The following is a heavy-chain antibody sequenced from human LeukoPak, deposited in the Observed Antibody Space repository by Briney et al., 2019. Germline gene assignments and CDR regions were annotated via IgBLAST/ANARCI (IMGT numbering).Heavy chain of an antibody. CDR1: GITFNA. CDR2: ISYDGSNK. CDR3: ARDWSGGMDV. D-gene: IGHD3-3*01. V-gene: IGHV3-30*19. Sequence: PGGSLRLSCAASGITFNAIHWVRQAPGKGLEWVAVISYDGSNKYYADSVKGRFTISRDNSKNTLYLQMNSLRAEDTAVYYCARDWSGGMDVWGQGTTVTVSS. J-gene: IGHJ6*02.